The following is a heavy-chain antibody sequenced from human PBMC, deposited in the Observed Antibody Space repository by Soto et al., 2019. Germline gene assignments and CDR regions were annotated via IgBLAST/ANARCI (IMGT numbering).Heavy chain of an antibody. CDR1: GGSISNYY. CDR3: ARAGPATLSDY. J-gene: IGHJ4*02. CDR2: IYYSGRP. D-gene: IGHD2-15*01. V-gene: IGHV4-59*01. Sequence: QVQLQESGPGLVKASETLSLTCTVSGGSISNYYCSWIRQPPGKGLEWIGYIYYSGRPNYNPSLRSRVTISVDTSKNQFSLKLRSVTAADTAVYYCARAGPATLSDYWGQGTLVTVSS.